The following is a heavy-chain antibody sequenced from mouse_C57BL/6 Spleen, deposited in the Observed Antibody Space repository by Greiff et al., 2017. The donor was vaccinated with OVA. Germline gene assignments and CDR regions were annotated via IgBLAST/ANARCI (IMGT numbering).Heavy chain of an antibody. Sequence: EVQLQESGGGLVQPGGSLSLSCAASGFTFTDYYMSWVRQPPGKALEWLGFIRNKANGYTTEYSASVKGRFTISRDNSQSILYLQMNALRAEDSATYYCARADGYDWYFDVWGTGTTVTVSS. CDR2: IRNKANGYTT. CDR3: ARADGYDWYFDV. V-gene: IGHV7-3*01. J-gene: IGHJ1*03. D-gene: IGHD2-3*01. CDR1: GFTFTDYY.